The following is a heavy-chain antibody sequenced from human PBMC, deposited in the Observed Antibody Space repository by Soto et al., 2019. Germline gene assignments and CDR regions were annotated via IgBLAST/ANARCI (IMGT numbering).Heavy chain of an antibody. V-gene: IGHV3-30*03. CDR2: ISYDGSNK. CDR3: AVPPVTTNAPYYFDF. CDR1: GFTFSSYG. J-gene: IGHJ4*02. D-gene: IGHD4-17*01. Sequence: GGSLRLSCAASGFTFSSYGMHWVRQAPGKGLEWVALISYDGSNKFYADSMKGRFTISRDNSKNTVYLQMNGLRTEAAAVYYCAVPPVTTNAPYYFDFWGQGT.